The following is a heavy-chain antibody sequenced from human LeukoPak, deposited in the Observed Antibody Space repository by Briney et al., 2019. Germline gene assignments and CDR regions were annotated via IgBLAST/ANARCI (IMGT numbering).Heavy chain of an antibody. D-gene: IGHD2-21*01. CDR1: GFIFNKAW. V-gene: IGHV3-15*01. Sequence: GGSLRLSCPASGFIFNKAWMNWVRQAPGKGPEWVGRIKSNNDGGTTDYASPVEGRFIISRDDSKNTIYLQMNRLIIDDTAIYYCTPVMVEDRGFWGQGTLVTVSS. CDR2: IKSNNDGGTT. CDR3: TPVMVEDRGF. J-gene: IGHJ4*02.